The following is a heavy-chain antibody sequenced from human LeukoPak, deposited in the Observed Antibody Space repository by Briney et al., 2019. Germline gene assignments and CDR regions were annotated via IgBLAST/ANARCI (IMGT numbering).Heavy chain of an antibody. CDR1: GYTFTGYY. J-gene: IGHJ4*02. D-gene: IGHD5-18*01. CDR2: INPNNGGT. V-gene: IGHV1-2*02. CDR3: ARDPYSNYFDY. Sequence: VASVKGSCKASGYTFTGYYMHWVRQAPGQGLEWMGWINPNNGGTNYAQKFQGRVTMTRDTSISTAYMELNRLRSDDTAVYYCARDPYSNYFDYWGQGTLVTVSS.